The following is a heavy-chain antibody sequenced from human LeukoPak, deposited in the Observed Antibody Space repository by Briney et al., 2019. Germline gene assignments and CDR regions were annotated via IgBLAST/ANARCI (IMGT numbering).Heavy chain of an antibody. D-gene: IGHD5-18*01. CDR2: IRSKANSYAT. V-gene: IGHV3-73*01. CDR1: GLTFSGSA. CDR3: TRLSRSYGFSTTNLQYYYYYYMDV. J-gene: IGHJ6*03. Sequence: GGSLRLSCAASGLTFSGSAMHWVRQASGKGLEWVGRIRSKANSYATAYAASVKGRFTISRDDSKNTAYLQMNSLKTEDTAVYYCTRLSRSYGFSTTNLQYYYYYYMDVWGKGTTVTVSS.